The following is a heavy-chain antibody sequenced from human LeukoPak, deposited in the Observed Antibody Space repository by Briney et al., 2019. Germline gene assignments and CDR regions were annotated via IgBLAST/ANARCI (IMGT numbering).Heavy chain of an antibody. CDR1: GGSISSSSYY. CDR3: ARSAPYSSSGY. Sequence: SETLSLTCTVSGGSISSSSYYWGWIRQPPGKGLEWIGSIYYSGSTYYNPSLKSRVTISVDTSKNQFSLKVSSVTAADTAVYYCARSAPYSSSGYWGQGTLVTVSS. D-gene: IGHD6-6*01. V-gene: IGHV4-39*07. CDR2: IYYSGST. J-gene: IGHJ4*02.